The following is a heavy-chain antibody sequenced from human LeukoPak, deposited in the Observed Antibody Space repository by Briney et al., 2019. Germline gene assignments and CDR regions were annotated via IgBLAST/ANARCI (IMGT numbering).Heavy chain of an antibody. CDR1: GYTFTGYY. Sequence: ASVKVSCKASGYTFTGYYMHWVRQAPGQGLEWMGWINPNSGGTNYAQKFQGRVTMTRDTSISTAYMELGRLRSDDTAVYYCARAPYDFWSGYYTEGIDYWGQGTLVTVSS. J-gene: IGHJ4*02. CDR3: ARAPYDFWSGYYTEGIDY. V-gene: IGHV1-2*02. D-gene: IGHD3-3*01. CDR2: INPNSGGT.